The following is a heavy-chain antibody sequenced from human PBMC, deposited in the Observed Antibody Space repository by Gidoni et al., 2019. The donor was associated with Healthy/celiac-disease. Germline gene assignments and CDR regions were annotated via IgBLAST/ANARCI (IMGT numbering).Heavy chain of an antibody. D-gene: IGHD3-3*01. Sequence: QVQLQASGPGLVKPSETLSLSCTVSGGSISSYYWSWIRQPPGKGLEWIGYIYYSGSTNYNPSLKSRVTISVDTSKNQFSLKLSSVTAADTAVYYCASGILRAASGFDPWGQGTLVTVSS. CDR3: ASGILRAASGFDP. J-gene: IGHJ5*02. V-gene: IGHV4-59*01. CDR1: GGSISSYY. CDR2: IYYSGST.